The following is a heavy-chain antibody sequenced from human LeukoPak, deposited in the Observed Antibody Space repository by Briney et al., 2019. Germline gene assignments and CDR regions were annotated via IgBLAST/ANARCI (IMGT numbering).Heavy chain of an antibody. Sequence: GGSLRLSCAASGFTFSSYSMNWVRQAPGKGLEWVSSISSSSSYIYYADSVKGRFTISRDNAKNSLYLQMNSLRAEDTAVYYCARDGGYDILTGYYGMDVWGQGTTVTVPS. V-gene: IGHV3-21*01. CDR2: ISSSSSYI. CDR3: ARDGGYDILTGYYGMDV. J-gene: IGHJ6*02. D-gene: IGHD3-9*01. CDR1: GFTFSSYS.